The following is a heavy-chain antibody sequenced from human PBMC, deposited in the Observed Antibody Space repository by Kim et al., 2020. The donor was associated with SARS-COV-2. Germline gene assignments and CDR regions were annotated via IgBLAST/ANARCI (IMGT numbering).Heavy chain of an antibody. CDR3: AKGSTWFDA. Sequence: GSTYYADSVKGRLTSASDTPKNTLYLQMNSLRGENTAVYYCAKGSTWFDAWGQGTLVTVSS. V-gene: IGHV3-23*01. D-gene: IGHD2-15*01. CDR2: GST. J-gene: IGHJ5*02.